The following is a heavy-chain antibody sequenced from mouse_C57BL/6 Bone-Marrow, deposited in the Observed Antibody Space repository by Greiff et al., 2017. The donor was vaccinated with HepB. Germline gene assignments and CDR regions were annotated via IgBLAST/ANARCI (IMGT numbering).Heavy chain of an antibody. J-gene: IGHJ3*01. V-gene: IGHV1-69*01. CDR1: GYTFTSYW. CDR3: ARSGMVTTGFAY. Sequence: VQLQQPGAELVMPGASVKLSCKASGYTFTSYWMHWVKQRPGQGLEWIGEIDPSDSYTNYNQKFKGKSTLTVDKSSSTAYMQLSSLTSEDSAVYYCARSGMVTTGFAYWGQGTLVTVSA. CDR2: IDPSDSYT. D-gene: IGHD2-2*01.